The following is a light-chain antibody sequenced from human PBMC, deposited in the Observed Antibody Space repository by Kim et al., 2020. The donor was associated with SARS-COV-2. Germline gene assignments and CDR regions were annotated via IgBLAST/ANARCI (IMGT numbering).Light chain of an antibody. CDR3: QQYNGPPPIT. Sequence: EMVLTQSPDTLSLSPGERATLSCRASQSIRNTYLAWYQQKPGQAPRLLIYGASTRATGIPDRFNGSGSGTDFTLTINRLEPEDFAIYYCQQYNGPPPITFGRGTRLEIK. J-gene: IGKJ5*01. CDR2: GAS. V-gene: IGKV3-20*01. CDR1: QSIRNTY.